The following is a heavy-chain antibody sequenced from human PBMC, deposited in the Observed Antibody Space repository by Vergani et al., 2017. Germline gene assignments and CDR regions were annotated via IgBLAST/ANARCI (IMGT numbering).Heavy chain of an antibody. V-gene: IGHV1-2*02. D-gene: IGHD6-13*01. Sequence: EQLVQSGAEVRKPGASVKVSCKASGYTFTGYYMHWVRQAPGQGLEWMGWISPNSGGTAYAQKFQGRVTMTRDTSISTAYMELSRLRSDDTAVYYCARSYSTSFFYFDYWGQGTLVTVSS. J-gene: IGHJ4*02. CDR3: ARSYSTSFFYFDY. CDR1: GYTFTGYY. CDR2: ISPNSGGT.